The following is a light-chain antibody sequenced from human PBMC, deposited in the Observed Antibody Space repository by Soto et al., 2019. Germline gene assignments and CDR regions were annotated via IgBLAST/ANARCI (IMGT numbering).Light chain of an antibody. V-gene: IGKV3-20*01. CDR3: XXXXXSPRYS. CDR1: QXVDGRY. CDR2: AVS. J-gene: IGKJ2*03. Sequence: DIVLTQSPGTLSLSPGERXTLXXXASQXVDGRYLAWYQQKPGQAPRLVIHAVSRRATGIPDRFSGSGSGTDFTLTISRLEPEXXXXXXXXXXXXSPRYSFGQGTYLEIK.